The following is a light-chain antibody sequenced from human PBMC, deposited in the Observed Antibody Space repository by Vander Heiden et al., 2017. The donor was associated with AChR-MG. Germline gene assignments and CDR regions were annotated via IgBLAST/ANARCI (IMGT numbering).Light chain of an antibody. CDR3: NSRDSSGPVV. J-gene: IGLJ2*01. V-gene: IGLV3-19*01. CDR2: GKN. Sequence: SSELTHDPAVSVALGQTVRITCQGDSLRSYYASWYQQKPGQAPVLVIYGKNNRPSGIPDRFSGSSSGNTASLTITGAQAEDEADYYCNSRDSSGPVVFGGGTKLTVL. CDR1: SLRSYY.